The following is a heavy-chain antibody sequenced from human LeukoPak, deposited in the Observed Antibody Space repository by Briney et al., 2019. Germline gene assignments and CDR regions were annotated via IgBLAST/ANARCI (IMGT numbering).Heavy chain of an antibody. Sequence: GGSLRLSCAASGFTFSSYEMNWVRQAPGKGLEWISYISSSGSTIFYADSVKGRFPISRDNAKNSLYLQMSSLRAEDTAVYYCVRDKYSSGWFDYWGQGTLVTVSS. CDR1: GFTFSSYE. J-gene: IGHJ4*02. V-gene: IGHV3-48*03. CDR3: VRDKYSSGWFDY. CDR2: ISSSGSTI. D-gene: IGHD6-19*01.